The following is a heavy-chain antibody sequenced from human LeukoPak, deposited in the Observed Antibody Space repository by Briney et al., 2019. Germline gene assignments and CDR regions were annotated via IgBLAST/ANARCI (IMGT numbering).Heavy chain of an antibody. D-gene: IGHD3-16*01. CDR1: GGSISSGGYY. J-gene: IGHJ6*02. V-gene: IGHV4-39*07. Sequence: PSETLSLTCTVSGGSISSGGYYWSWIRQPPGKGLEWIGEINHSGSTNYNPSLKSRVTISVDTSKNQFSLKLSSVTAADTAVYYCARAGGWALHYGMDVWGQGTTVTVSS. CDR2: INHSGST. CDR3: ARAGGWALHYGMDV.